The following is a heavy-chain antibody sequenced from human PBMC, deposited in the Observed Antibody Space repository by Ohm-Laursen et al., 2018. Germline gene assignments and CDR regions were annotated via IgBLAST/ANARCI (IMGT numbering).Heavy chain of an antibody. CDR2: IGGDDRT. Sequence: SLRLSCAASGFSFSSYAVTWVRQAPGKGLEWVSAIGGDDRTHYADSVKGRFTISKDKSKNMLYLQMNSLRAEDTAVYYCAKGTTDVDYWGQGTLVTVSS. J-gene: IGHJ4*02. CDR3: AKGTTDVDY. V-gene: IGHV3-23*01. CDR1: GFSFSSYA. D-gene: IGHD1-1*01.